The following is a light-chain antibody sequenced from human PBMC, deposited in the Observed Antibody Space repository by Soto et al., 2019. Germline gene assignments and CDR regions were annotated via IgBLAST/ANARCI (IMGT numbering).Light chain of an antibody. J-gene: IGLJ3*02. V-gene: IGLV8-61*01. CDR3: VLYMGSGINWV. Sequence: QTVVTQEPSFSVSPGGTVTLTCGLSSGSVSTSYYPSWYQQTPGQAPRTLIYSTNTRSSGVPDRVSGSILGNKAALTITGAQADDESDYYCVLYMGSGINWVFGGGTKLTVL. CDR2: STN. CDR1: SGSVSTSYY.